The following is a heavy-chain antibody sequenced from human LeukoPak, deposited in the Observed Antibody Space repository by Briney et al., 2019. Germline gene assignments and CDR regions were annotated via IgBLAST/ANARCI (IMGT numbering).Heavy chain of an antibody. CDR2: IYYSGST. D-gene: IGHD3-22*01. CDR3: ARHGDYDSSGYSQLFDY. V-gene: IGHV4-39*01. CDR1: GGSISSSSYY. Sequence: SETLSLTCTVSGGSISSSSYYWGWIRQPPGKGLEWIGSIYYSGSTYYNPSLKSRVTISVDTSKNQFSLKLSSVTAADTAVYYCARHGDYDSSGYSQLFDYWGQGTLVTVSS. J-gene: IGHJ4*02.